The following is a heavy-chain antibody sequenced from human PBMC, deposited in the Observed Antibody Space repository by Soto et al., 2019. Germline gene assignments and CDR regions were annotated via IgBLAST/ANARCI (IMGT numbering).Heavy chain of an antibody. CDR2: ISAYNGNT. Sequence: ASVKVSCKTSGYTFTSYGISWVRQAPGQGLEWMGWISAYNGNTNYAQKLQGRVTMTTDTSTSTAYMELRSLRSDDTAVYYCARVDVGADAFDIWGQGTMVTVSS. J-gene: IGHJ3*02. V-gene: IGHV1-18*01. CDR3: ARVDVGADAFDI. CDR1: GYTFTSYG. D-gene: IGHD1-26*01.